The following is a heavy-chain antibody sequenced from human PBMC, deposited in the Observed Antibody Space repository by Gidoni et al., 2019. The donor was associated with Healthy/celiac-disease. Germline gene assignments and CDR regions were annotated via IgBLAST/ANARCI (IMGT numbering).Heavy chain of an antibody. V-gene: IGHV4-30-4*01. CDR3: ARWRNYDFWSGSSNDY. CDR1: GGSISSGDYY. CDR2: IYYSGST. J-gene: IGHJ4*02. D-gene: IGHD3-3*01. Sequence: QVTLQESGPGLVKPSQTLSLTCTVSGGSISSGDYYWSWIRQPPGKGLEWIGYIYYSGSTYYNPSLKSRVTISVDTSKNQFSLKLSSVTAADTAVHYCARWRNYDFWSGSSNDYWGQGTLVTVSS.